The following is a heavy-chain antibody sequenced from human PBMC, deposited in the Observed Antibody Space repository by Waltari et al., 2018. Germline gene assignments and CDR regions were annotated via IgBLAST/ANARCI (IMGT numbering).Heavy chain of an antibody. Sequence: QLQLQESGPGLVKPSETLSLTCTVSGGSISSSSYYWGWIRQPPGKGLEWIGSIYYSGRTYYDPSLKSRVTISVDTSKNQFSLKLSSVTAADTAVYYCARDPPVGPMDVWGKGTTVTISS. CDR2: IYYSGRT. CDR3: ARDPPVGPMDV. J-gene: IGHJ6*03. V-gene: IGHV4-39*07. D-gene: IGHD2-15*01. CDR1: GGSISSSSYY.